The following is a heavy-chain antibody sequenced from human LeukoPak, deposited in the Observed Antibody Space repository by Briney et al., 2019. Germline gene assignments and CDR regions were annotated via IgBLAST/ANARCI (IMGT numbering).Heavy chain of an antibody. D-gene: IGHD1-20*01. CDR3: AREAVNWFDP. CDR1: GYTFISYG. V-gene: IGHV1-18*01. CDR2: ISVYNGNT. Sequence: ASVRVSCKASGYTFISYGISWVRQAPGQGLEWVGWISVYNGNTNYAQKLQGRVTMTTDTSTSTAYMELRSLRSDDTAVYYCAREAVNWFDPWGQGTMVTVSS. J-gene: IGHJ3*01.